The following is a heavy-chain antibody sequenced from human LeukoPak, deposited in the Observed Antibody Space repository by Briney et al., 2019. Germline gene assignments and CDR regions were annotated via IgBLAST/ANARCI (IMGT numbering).Heavy chain of an antibody. V-gene: IGHV3-33*01. J-gene: IGHJ4*02. Sequence: GGSLRLSCAASGFTFSSYGTHWVRQAPGKGLEWVAVIWYDGSNKYYADSVKGRFTITRDNSKNTLYLQMNSLRAEDTAVYYCARGRDSNYAYYFDYWGQGTLVTVSS. CDR3: ARGRDSNYAYYFDY. CDR1: GFTFSSYG. CDR2: IWYDGSNK. D-gene: IGHD4-11*01.